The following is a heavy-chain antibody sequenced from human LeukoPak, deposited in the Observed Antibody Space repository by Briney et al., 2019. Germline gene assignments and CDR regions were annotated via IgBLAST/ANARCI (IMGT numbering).Heavy chain of an antibody. Sequence: SETLSLTCTVSGGSISNSYWSWIRQPPGKGLEWIGEINHSGSTNYNPSLKSRVTISVDTSKNQFSLKLSSVTAADTAVYYCARGPLDVGRIAAHRSGDYWGQGTLVTVSS. V-gene: IGHV4-34*01. CDR2: INHSGST. D-gene: IGHD6-13*01. CDR1: GGSISNSY. J-gene: IGHJ4*02. CDR3: ARGPLDVGRIAAHRSGDY.